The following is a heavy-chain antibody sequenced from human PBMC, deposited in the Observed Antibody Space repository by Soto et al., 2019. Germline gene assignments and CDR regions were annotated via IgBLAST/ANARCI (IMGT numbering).Heavy chain of an antibody. CDR2: IYPGDSDT. CDR1: GYSFTSYW. CDR3: ARGDLYYYDSSGYFFDC. V-gene: IGHV5-51*01. Sequence: PGESLKISCKGSGYSFTSYWIGWVRQMPGKGLEWMGIIYPGDSDTRYSPSFQGQVTISADKSISTAYLQWSSLKASDTAMYYCARGDLYYYDSSGYFFDCWGQGTLVTVSS. J-gene: IGHJ4*02. D-gene: IGHD3-22*01.